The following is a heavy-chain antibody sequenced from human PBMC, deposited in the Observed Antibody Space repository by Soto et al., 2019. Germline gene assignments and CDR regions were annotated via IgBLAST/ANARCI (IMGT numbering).Heavy chain of an antibody. J-gene: IGHJ5*02. Sequence: SETLSLTCAVSADSISSSSYYWAWIRQPPGKGLEWIGSIHYRANSYYSPSLKSRITISVDTSKNQISLRLSSVTAADTAVYYCARPLQLAVSGFDPWGQGTLVTVSS. CDR1: ADSISSSSYY. V-gene: IGHV4-39*01. D-gene: IGHD3-3*02. CDR2: IHYRANS. CDR3: ARPLQLAVSGFDP.